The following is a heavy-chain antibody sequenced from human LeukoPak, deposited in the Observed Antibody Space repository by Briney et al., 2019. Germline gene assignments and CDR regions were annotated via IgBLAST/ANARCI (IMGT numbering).Heavy chain of an antibody. CDR3: AREIFGSGCYPDF. CDR2: IWHDGSNK. CDR1: GFAFNTYA. J-gene: IGHJ4*02. D-gene: IGHD3-10*01. Sequence: GGSLRLSCAASGFAFNTYAMHWVRQAPGQGLEWVALIWHDGSNKFYSNSVRGQFTISRDNSKNTVSLQMNNLRPEDTAVYYCAREIFGSGCYPDFWGQGTLVTVSS. V-gene: IGHV3-33*01.